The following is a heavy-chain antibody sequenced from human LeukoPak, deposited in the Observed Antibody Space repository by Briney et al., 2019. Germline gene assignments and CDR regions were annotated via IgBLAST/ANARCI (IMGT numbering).Heavy chain of an antibody. CDR2: IYYSGST. CDR3: ARVTGYVIEDYFDY. J-gene: IGHJ4*02. CDR1: GGSISSYY. V-gene: IGHV4-59*01. Sequence: SETLSLTCTVSGGSISSYYWSWIRQPPGKGLEWIGYIYYSGSTNYNPSLKSRVTISVDTSKNQFSLKLRSVTAADTAVYYCARVTGYVIEDYFDYWGQGTLVTVS. D-gene: IGHD3-22*01.